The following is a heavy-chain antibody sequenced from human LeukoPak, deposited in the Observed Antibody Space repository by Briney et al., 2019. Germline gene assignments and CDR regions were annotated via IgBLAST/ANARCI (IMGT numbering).Heavy chain of an antibody. V-gene: IGHV3-21*01. D-gene: IGHD6-19*01. J-gene: IGHJ4*02. Sequence: GGSLRLSCAASGFTFSSYSMNWVRQAPGKGLEWVSSISSSSSYIYYADSVKGRFTISRDNAKNSLYLQMNSLRAEDTAVYYCASSLSEWLGSDYWGQGTLVTVSS. CDR3: ASSLSEWLGSDY. CDR2: ISSSSSYI. CDR1: GFTFSSYS.